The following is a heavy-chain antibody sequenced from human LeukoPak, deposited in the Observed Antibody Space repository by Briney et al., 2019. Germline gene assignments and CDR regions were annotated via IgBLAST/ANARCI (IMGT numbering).Heavy chain of an antibody. V-gene: IGHV1-2*02. D-gene: IGHD4-23*01. CDR1: GYTFTAYY. CDR2: INPNNGGT. CDR3: AREWDAYDGYWYNWFDP. J-gene: IGHJ5*02. Sequence: GASVKVSCKASGYTFTAYYIHWVRRAPGQGLEWMGWINPNNGGTNYAQKFQDRVTMTRDTSITTAYMELSRLRSDDTAVYYCAREWDAYDGYWYNWFDPWGQGTLVTVSS.